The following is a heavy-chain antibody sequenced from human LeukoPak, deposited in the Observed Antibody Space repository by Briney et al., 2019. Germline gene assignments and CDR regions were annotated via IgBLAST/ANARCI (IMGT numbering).Heavy chain of an antibody. D-gene: IGHD2-8*02. CDR2: ISYDGTNK. CDR3: ARRSGPIDY. J-gene: IGHJ4*02. Sequence: GRSLRLSCAASGFTFTNYALHWVRQAPGKGLEWVAVISYDGTNKYYADSVKGRFTISRDNSKNTLSLQMNSLRTEDTAVYYCARRSGPIDYWGQGTLVTVSS. V-gene: IGHV3-30-3*01. CDR1: GFTFTNYA.